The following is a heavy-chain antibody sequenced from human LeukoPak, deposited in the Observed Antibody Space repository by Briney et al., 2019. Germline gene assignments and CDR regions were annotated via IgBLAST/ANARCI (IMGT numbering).Heavy chain of an antibody. Sequence: ASVKASCKASGYTFTSYGISWVRQAPGQGLEWMGWISAYNLNTNYAQKLQGRVTMTTDTSTSTAYMELSRLRSDDTAVYYCARDIAAYYDILTGIDYWGQGTLVTVSS. CDR3: ARDIAAYYDILTGIDY. V-gene: IGHV1-18*01. D-gene: IGHD3-9*01. CDR1: GYTFTSYG. J-gene: IGHJ4*02. CDR2: ISAYNLNT.